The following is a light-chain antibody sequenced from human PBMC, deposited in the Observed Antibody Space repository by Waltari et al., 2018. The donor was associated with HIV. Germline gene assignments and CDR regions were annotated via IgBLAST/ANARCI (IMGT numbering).Light chain of an antibody. Sequence: QSVLTQPPSVSGAPGQRVTISCTGSSSNIGAGYDVHWYQQLPGTAPKLLINGNINRPSGVPDRFSDAKSGTSASLAITGRQAEDEADYYCQSYDSSLSGSIFGGGTKLTVL. CDR1: SSNIGAGYD. V-gene: IGLV1-40*01. CDR3: QSYDSSLSGSI. CDR2: GNI. J-gene: IGLJ2*01.